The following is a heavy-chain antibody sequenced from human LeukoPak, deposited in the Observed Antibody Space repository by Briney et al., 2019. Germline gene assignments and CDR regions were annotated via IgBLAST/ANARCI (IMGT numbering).Heavy chain of an antibody. CDR3: TTVKTGYTSGWYRGGAFDI. CDR1: GFTFSSYS. CDR2: IKSKTDGGTR. D-gene: IGHD6-19*01. Sequence: GGSLRLSCAASGFTFSSYSMNWVRQAPGKGLEWVGRIKSKTDGGTRDYAAPVKGRFTISGDEKNTLYLQMNSLKTEDTAVYYCTTVKTGYTSGWYRGGAFDIWGQGTMVTVSS. J-gene: IGHJ3*02. V-gene: IGHV3-15*01.